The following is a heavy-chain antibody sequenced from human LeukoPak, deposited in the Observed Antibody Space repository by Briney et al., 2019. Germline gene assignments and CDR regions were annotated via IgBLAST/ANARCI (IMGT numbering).Heavy chain of an antibody. CDR1: GFTFRSYA. J-gene: IGHJ4*02. CDR2: ISGSGGST. CDR3: AKDSITYSSSWYVDY. D-gene: IGHD6-13*01. V-gene: IGHV3-23*01. Sequence: PGGSLRLSCAASGFTFRSYAMSWVRQAPGKGLEWVSAISGSGGSTYYADSVKGRFTISRDKSKNTLYLQMNSLRAEDTAVYYCAKDSITYSSSWYVDYWGQGTLVTVSS.